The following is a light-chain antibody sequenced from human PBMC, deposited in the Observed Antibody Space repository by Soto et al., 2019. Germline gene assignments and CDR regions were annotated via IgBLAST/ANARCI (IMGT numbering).Light chain of an antibody. Sequence: DIELTQSPASLSLCPGERDTLXCRASQSVSSSYLAWYQREPGQAPRLLIYGVSSRVRGVPDRFSGSGSVTDFTLSISRLEPEDFAVYSGQQYGSTPWTFGQGTKVDIK. V-gene: IGKV3-20*01. J-gene: IGKJ1*01. CDR2: GVS. CDR1: QSVSSSY. CDR3: QQYGSTPWT.